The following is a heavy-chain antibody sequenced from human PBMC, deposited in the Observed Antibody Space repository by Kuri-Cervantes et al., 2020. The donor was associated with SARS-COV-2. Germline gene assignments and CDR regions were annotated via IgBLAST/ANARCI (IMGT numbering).Heavy chain of an antibody. J-gene: IGHJ3*01. CDR2: FFPYDGEA. D-gene: IGHD2/OR15-2a*01. V-gene: IGHV1-24*01. CDR3: ATDQQRGLGYFDAFPL. CDR1: GYTLTEIS. Sequence: ASVMVSCKVSGYTLTEISMHWVRQVPAKGLEWIGGFFPYDGEAVYAQKFQGRVRMTDDTSDNTAHIELSSLTSDDTAVYYCATDQQRGLGYFDAFPLWGQGTRVTV.